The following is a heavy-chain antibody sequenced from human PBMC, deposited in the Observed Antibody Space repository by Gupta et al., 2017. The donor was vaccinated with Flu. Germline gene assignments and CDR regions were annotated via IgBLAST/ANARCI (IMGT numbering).Heavy chain of an antibody. V-gene: IGHV1-46*01. CDR1: GYTFTSYY. Sequence: QVQLVQSGAEVKKPGASVKVSCKASGYTFTSYYMHWVRQAPGQGLEWMGIINPTDGGTSDAQKFQGRVTMTRDTSTSTVYMEVSSLRSEDTAVYFCARGGIILAYCGGDCPDFDYWGQGTLVTVSS. CDR3: ARGGIILAYCGGDCPDFDY. J-gene: IGHJ4*02. CDR2: INPTDGGT. D-gene: IGHD2-21*02.